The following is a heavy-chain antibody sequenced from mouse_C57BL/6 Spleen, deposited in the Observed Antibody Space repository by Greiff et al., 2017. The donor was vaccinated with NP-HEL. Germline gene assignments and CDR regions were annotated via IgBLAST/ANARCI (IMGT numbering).Heavy chain of an antibody. Sequence: VEPGASVTISCKASGYAFSSSWMNWVKQRPGKGLEWLGRIYPGDGDTNYNGKFKGKATLTADKSSSTAYMQLSSLTSEDSAVYFCARALWFYAMDYWGQGTTLTVSS. D-gene: IGHD2-2*01. J-gene: IGHJ2*01. V-gene: IGHV1-82*01. CDR1: GYAFSSSW. CDR2: IYPGDGDT. CDR3: ARALWFYAMDY.